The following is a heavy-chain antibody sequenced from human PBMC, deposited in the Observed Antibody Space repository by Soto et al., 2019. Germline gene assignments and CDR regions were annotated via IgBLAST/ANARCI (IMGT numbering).Heavy chain of an antibody. CDR2: ISYDGSNK. CDR1: GFTFSSYA. D-gene: IGHD3-10*01. V-gene: IGHV3-30-3*01. Sequence: QVQLVESGGGVVQPGRSLRLSCAASGFTFSSYAMHWVRQAPGKGLEWVAVISYDGSNKYYADSVKGRFTISRDNSKNTLYLQMNSLRAEDTAVYYCARSGADPGYFDYWGQGTLVTVSS. J-gene: IGHJ4*02. CDR3: ARSGADPGYFDY.